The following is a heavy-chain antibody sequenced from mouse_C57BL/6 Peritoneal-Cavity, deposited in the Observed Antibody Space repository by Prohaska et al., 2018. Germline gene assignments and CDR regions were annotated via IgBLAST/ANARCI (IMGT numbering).Heavy chain of an antibody. CDR3: ARSRSNYIDY. CDR2: IHPNSGST. J-gene: IGHJ2*01. Sequence: QVQLQQPGAELVKPGASVKLSCKASGYTFTSYWMHWVKQRPGQGLEWIGMIHPNSGSTNYNEKFKSKATLTVDKSSSTAYMQLSSLTSEGSAGYYCARSRSNYIDYWGQGTTLTVAS. V-gene: IGHV1-64*01. CDR1: GYTFTSYW. D-gene: IGHD5-1*01.